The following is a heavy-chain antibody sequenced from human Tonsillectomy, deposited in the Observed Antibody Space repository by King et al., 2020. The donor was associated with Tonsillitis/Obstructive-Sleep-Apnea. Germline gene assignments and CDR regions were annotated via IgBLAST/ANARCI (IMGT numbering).Heavy chain of an antibody. D-gene: IGHD2-15*01. Sequence: VQLVQSGAEVKKPGESLKISCKGSGYDFTTYWIGWVRQMPGKGLEWLGIIYPGDSDTRYSPSFHGQVTISADKSISTAYLQWSSLKASDTAIYYCARRACSGGSCSDFDYWGQGTLVTVSS. J-gene: IGHJ4*02. CDR3: ARRACSGGSCSDFDY. V-gene: IGHV5-51*01. CDR1: GYDFTTYW. CDR2: IYPGDSDT.